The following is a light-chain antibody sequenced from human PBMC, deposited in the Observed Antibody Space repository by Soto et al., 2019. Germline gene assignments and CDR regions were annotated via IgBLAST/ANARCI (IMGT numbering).Light chain of an antibody. J-gene: IGKJ2*01. CDR2: DAS. CDR1: QSVRIY. V-gene: IGKV3-11*01. CDR3: QQYNTWPYT. Sequence: ENVLTQSPATLSLSPGERATLSCRASQSVRIYLAWYQHRPGQAPRLLIYDASKRATGIPARFSGSGSGTDFTLTISSLQSEDFAIYYCQQYNTWPYTFGQGTKLEIK.